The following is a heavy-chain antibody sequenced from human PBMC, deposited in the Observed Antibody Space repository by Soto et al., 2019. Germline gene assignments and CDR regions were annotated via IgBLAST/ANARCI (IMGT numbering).Heavy chain of an antibody. Sequence: QVQLVESGGGLVNPGGSLRLSCAASGFTFSDYYMSWIRQAPGKGLEWVSHIHSRGATIYYADSVKGRFTISRDNAKNSLYLQMNSLRAADTAVYYCARANNGNEFDYCGQGTLVTVAS. CDR2: IHSRGATI. J-gene: IGHJ4*02. CDR3: ARANNGNEFDY. CDR1: GFTFSDYY. V-gene: IGHV3-11*01. D-gene: IGHD1-20*01.